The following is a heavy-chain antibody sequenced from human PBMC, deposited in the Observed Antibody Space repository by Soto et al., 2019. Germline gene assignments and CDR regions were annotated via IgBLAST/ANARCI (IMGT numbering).Heavy chain of an antibody. Sequence: GASVKVSCKASGYTFTSYAMHWVRQAPGQRLEWMGWINAGNGNTKYSQKFQGRVTITRDTSASTAYMELSSLRSEDTAVYYCARDRAYCSGGSCYRNDFDYWGQGTLVTVS. D-gene: IGHD2-15*01. CDR1: GYTFTSYA. CDR2: INAGNGNT. V-gene: IGHV1-3*01. J-gene: IGHJ4*02. CDR3: ARDRAYCSGGSCYRNDFDY.